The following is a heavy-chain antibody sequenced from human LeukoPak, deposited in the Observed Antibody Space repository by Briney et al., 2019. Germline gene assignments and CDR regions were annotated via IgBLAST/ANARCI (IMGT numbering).Heavy chain of an antibody. V-gene: IGHV4-30-4*08. CDR1: GGSISSGDYY. Sequence: PSETLSLTCTVSGGSISSGDYYWSWIRQPPGKGLEWIGYIYYSGSTYYNPSLKSRVTISVDTSKNQFSLKLSSVTAADTAVYYCARVVAARLGDWFDPWGQGTLVTVSS. J-gene: IGHJ5*02. D-gene: IGHD6-6*01. CDR2: IYYSGST. CDR3: ARVVAARLGDWFDP.